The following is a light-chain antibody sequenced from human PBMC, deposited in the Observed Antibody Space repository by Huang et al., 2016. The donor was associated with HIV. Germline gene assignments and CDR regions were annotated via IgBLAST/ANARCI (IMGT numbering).Light chain of an antibody. CDR3: QQSYSPLT. J-gene: IGKJ4*01. V-gene: IGKV1-39*01. CDR1: QSISNY. Sequence: DIQMTQSPSSLSASVGDRVTITCRASQSISNYLNWYRQKPGKAPKLLIYAASSVQRGVPSRFSGSGYGTDFTLTISSLQPEDFATYYCQQSYSPLTFGGGTKVEIK. CDR2: AAS.